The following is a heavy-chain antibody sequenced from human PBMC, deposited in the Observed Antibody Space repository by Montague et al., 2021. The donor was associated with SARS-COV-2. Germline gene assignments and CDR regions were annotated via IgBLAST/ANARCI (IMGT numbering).Heavy chain of an antibody. V-gene: IGHV3-48*03. D-gene: IGHD2-2*01. CDR2: INGGSSVM. CDR1: GFNFGVYE. CDR3: APAVPVADDS. J-gene: IGHJ5*02. Sequence: SLRLSFAASGFNFGVYEMNWVRQTPGKGLEWVSYINGGSSVMYYADSVMGRFTISRDNAESSLYLQMNGLRAEDTAVYYCAPAVPVADDSWGQGTLVTVSS.